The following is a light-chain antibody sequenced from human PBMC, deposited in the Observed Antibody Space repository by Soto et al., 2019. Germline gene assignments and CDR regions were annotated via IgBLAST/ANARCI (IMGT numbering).Light chain of an antibody. CDR3: QHYSSTPVT. Sequence: TQSSGTLSLIPGERATLSCRASLNVNRYYLAWYQQKPAQAPRLLIYGASSRTTGIPDRFSGSGSGTDFTLTNCRLEPEDFAVYYCQHYSSTPVTFAVGTKVDIK. CDR2: GAS. J-gene: IGKJ4*01. CDR1: LNVNRYY. V-gene: IGKV3-20*01.